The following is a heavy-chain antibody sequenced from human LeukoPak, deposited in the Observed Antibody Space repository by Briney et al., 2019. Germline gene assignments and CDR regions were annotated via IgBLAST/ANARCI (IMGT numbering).Heavy chain of an antibody. V-gene: IGHV1-8*02. J-gene: IGHJ4*02. CDR2: MNPNSGNT. Sequence: ASVKVSCKASGYTFSGYYMHWVRQAPGQGLEWMGWMNPNSGNTGYAQKFQGRVTMTRNTSISTAYMELSSLRSEDTAVYYCATSNCGGDCYSLDYWGQGTLVTVSS. D-gene: IGHD2-21*02. CDR3: ATSNCGGDCYSLDY. CDR1: GYTFSGYY.